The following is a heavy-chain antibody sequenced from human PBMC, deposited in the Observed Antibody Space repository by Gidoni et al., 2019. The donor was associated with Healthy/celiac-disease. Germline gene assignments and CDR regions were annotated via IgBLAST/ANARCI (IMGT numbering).Heavy chain of an antibody. D-gene: IGHD6-19*01. CDR2: IYPGDSDT. V-gene: IGHV5-51*01. J-gene: IGHJ4*02. CDR1: GYSFTSYW. CDR3: ARGPESSGFDY. Sequence: DVPLVLSRAAVKKPGEPLPISCHGSGYSFTSYWIGWVRQMPGKGLEWMGIIYPGDSDTRYSPSFQGQVTIAADKSISTAYLQWSSLKAADTAMYYGARGPESSGFDYWGQGTLVTVSS.